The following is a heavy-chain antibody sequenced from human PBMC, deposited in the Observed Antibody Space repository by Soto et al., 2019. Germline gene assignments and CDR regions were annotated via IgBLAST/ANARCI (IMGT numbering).Heavy chain of an antibody. D-gene: IGHD3-9*01. V-gene: IGHV4-30-4*08. Sequence: SETLSLTCTVSGGSISSYYLSWIRQHPGKGLEWIGYIYYSGSTYYNPSLKSRVTISVDTSKNQFSLKLSSVTAADTAVYYCARDPYYDILTGYPSPRGVAAWGQGTLVTVSS. CDR2: IYYSGST. CDR1: GGSISSYY. J-gene: IGHJ5*02. CDR3: ARDPYYDILTGYPSPRGVAA.